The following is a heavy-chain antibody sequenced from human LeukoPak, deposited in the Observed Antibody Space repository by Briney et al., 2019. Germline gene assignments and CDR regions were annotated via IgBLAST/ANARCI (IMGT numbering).Heavy chain of an antibody. CDR2: IYPGDSNT. V-gene: IGHV5-51*01. CDR1: GDSFTSYW. CDR3: ARRSHQTQNYYYDSGGLDY. J-gene: IGHJ4*02. Sequence: GESLKISCKGSGDSFTSYWIGWVRQMPGKGLEWMGIIYPGDSNTRYSPSFQGQVTISADKSISTAYLQWSSLKASDAAMYYCARRSHQTQNYYYDSGGLDYWGQGTLVTVSS. D-gene: IGHD3-22*01.